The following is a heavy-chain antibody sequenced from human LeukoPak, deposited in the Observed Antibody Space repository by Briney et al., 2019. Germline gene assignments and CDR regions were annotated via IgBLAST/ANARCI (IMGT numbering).Heavy chain of an antibody. J-gene: IGHJ4*02. V-gene: IGHV3-23*01. Sequence: GGSLRLSCAASGFTFSSYTMNWVRQAPGKGLEWVSGISGSGTSTDYADSVKGRFTISRDNSENTLHLQMNSLRAEDTAVYYCAKVMYYYDSSGYPYFDYWGQGTLVTVSS. CDR2: ISGSGTST. CDR3: AKVMYYYDSSGYPYFDY. CDR1: GFTFSSYT. D-gene: IGHD3-22*01.